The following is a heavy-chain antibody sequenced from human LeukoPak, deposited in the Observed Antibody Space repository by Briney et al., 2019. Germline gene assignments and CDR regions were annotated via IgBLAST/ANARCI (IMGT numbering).Heavy chain of an antibody. CDR1: GGSFSGYY. CDR3: ARGAPAAIDY. V-gene: IGHV4-34*01. Sequence: TSETLSLTCAVYGGSFSGYYWSWIRQPPGKGLEWIGEINHSGSTNYNPSLKSRVTISVDTSKNQFSLKLSSVTAADTAVYYCARGAPAAIDYWGQGTLVTVSS. D-gene: IGHD2-2*01. CDR2: INHSGST. J-gene: IGHJ4*02.